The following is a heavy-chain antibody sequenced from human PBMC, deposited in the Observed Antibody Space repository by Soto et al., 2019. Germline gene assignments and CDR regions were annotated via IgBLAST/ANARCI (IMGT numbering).Heavy chain of an antibody. D-gene: IGHD2-15*01. CDR2: INAGNGNT. V-gene: IGHV1-3*01. J-gene: IGHJ6*02. CDR3: AREGSGGGWGVGYYYVMAV. Sequence: QFALQANGKRLEWMGWINAGNGNTKYSQNFQGRVTITRDTSASTAYMELGSLRFEDTAVYYCAREGSGGGWGVGYYYVMAVWGQGTTVTVSS.